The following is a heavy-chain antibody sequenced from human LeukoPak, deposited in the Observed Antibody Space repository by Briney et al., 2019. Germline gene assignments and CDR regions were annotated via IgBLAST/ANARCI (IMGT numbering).Heavy chain of an antibody. CDR3: AGGYDSSGYYLDDYYYYGMDV. Sequence: GGSLRLSCAASGFTFSDHYMDWVRQAPGKGLEWVGRTRNKANSYTTEYAASVKGRFTISRDDSKNSLYLQMNSLKTEDTAVYYRAGGYDSSGYYLDDYYYYGMDVWGQGTTVTVSS. CDR2: TRNKANSYTT. CDR1: GFTFSDHY. V-gene: IGHV3-72*01. D-gene: IGHD3-22*01. J-gene: IGHJ6*02.